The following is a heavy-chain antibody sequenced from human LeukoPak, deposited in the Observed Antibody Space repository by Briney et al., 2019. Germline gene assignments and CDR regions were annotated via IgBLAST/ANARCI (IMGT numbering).Heavy chain of an antibody. V-gene: IGHV3-74*01. CDR2: INSDGRNT. CDR1: GFSFSTYW. CDR3: ARDPYFDSSGYPYFFDY. J-gene: IGHJ4*02. D-gene: IGHD3-22*01. Sequence: PGGSLRLSCAASGFSFSTYWMHWVRQAPGKGLVWVSHINSDGRNTTYADSVTGRFTISRDNAKNTLYLQMNSLRAEDTAVYYCARDPYFDSSGYPYFFDYWGQGTLVTVSS.